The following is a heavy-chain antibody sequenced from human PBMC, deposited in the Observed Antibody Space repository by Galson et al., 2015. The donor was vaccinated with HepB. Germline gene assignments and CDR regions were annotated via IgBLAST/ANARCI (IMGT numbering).Heavy chain of an antibody. CDR1: GYTFTDYY. V-gene: IGHV1-69-2*01. CDR2: VDPEDGET. D-gene: IGHD5-18*01. J-gene: IGHJ4*02. Sequence: VKVSCKVSGYTFTDYYMHWVQQAPGKGLEWMGLVDPEDGETIYAEKFQGRVTITADTSTDTAYMELSSLRSEDTAVYYCATGVPYSYGPKTDNDYWGQGTLVTVSS. CDR3: ATGVPYSYGPKTDNDY.